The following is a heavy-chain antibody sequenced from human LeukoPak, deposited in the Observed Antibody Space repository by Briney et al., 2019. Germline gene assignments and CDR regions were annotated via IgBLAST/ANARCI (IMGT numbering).Heavy chain of an antibody. D-gene: IGHD2-21*01. V-gene: IGHV3-69-1*02. CDR3: ARDADWAFDI. J-gene: IGHJ3*02. CDR2: IRSDSST. CDR1: GFTFGAYP. Sequence: TGGSLRLSCASSGFTFGAYPMNWVRQAPGKGLEWVSHIRSDSSTYYADSVRGRFTISRDNAKNSLYLQMNSLRAEDTAVYYCARDADWAFDIWGQGTLVTVSS.